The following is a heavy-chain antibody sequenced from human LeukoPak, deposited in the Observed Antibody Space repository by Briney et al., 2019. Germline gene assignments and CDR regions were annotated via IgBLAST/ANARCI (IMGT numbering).Heavy chain of an antibody. Sequence: SETLSLTCTVSGGSISNGGYYWNWIRQLPGKGLEWIGCIYYSGTTFYNPSLKSRVTISVDTSKNQLSLNLTSVTAADAAVYYCAREARYSSRWYYFDNWGQGTLVTVSS. D-gene: IGHD6-13*01. J-gene: IGHJ4*02. CDR3: AREARYSSRWYYFDN. CDR2: IYYSGTT. CDR1: GGSISNGGYY. V-gene: IGHV4-31*03.